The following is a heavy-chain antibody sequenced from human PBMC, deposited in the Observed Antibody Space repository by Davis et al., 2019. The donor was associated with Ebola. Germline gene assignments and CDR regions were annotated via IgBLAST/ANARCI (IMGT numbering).Heavy chain of an antibody. V-gene: IGHV3-53*01. CDR3: PVGHYSSPNG. Sequence: GESLKISCAASGFTVISNYMHWVRQAPGKGLEWVSVIYNDGTTYYADSVKGRFTISRDHLKNTLYLQMSSLRAEDTAVYYCPVGHYSSPNGWGQGVLVTVSS. D-gene: IGHD4-11*01. J-gene: IGHJ4*02. CDR1: GFTVISNY. CDR2: IYNDGTT.